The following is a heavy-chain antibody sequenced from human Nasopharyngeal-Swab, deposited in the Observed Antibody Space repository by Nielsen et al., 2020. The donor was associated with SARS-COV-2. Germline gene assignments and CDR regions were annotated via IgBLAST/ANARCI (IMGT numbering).Heavy chain of an antibody. Sequence: RQAPGKGLEWIGYIYYSGGTNYNPSLKSRVTISVDTSKNQFSLKLSSVTAADTAVYYCASMKGSWYLDPWGQGTLVTVSS. CDR3: ASMKGSWYLDP. D-gene: IGHD6-13*01. V-gene: IGHV4-59*01. J-gene: IGHJ5*02. CDR2: IYYSGGT.